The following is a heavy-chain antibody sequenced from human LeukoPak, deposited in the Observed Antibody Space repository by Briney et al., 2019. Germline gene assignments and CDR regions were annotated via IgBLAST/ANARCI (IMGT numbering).Heavy chain of an antibody. D-gene: IGHD5-12*01. V-gene: IGHV3-21*01. Sequence: PGGSLRLSCAASGFTFSSYSMNWVRQAPGKGLEWVSSISTNSNYIYYADSVKGRFTISRDNAKHSLYLQMNSLRAEDTAVYYCARDRSGEYYFDYWGQGTLVTVSS. CDR2: ISTNSNYI. CDR1: GFTFSSYS. CDR3: ARDRSGEYYFDY. J-gene: IGHJ4*02.